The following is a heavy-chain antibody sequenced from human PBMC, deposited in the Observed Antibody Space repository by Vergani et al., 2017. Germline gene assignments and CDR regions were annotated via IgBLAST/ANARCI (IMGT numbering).Heavy chain of an antibody. D-gene: IGHD4-17*01. Sequence: EVQLVESGGGLVQPGGSLRLSCAASGFTFSSYWMSWVRQAPGKGLEGVANIKQDGSEKYYVDSVKGRFTISRDNAKNSLYLQMNSLRAEDTAVYYCARDQFDYGDIDAFDIWGQGTMVTVSS. J-gene: IGHJ3*02. CDR2: IKQDGSEK. CDR1: GFTFSSYW. V-gene: IGHV3-7*01. CDR3: ARDQFDYGDIDAFDI.